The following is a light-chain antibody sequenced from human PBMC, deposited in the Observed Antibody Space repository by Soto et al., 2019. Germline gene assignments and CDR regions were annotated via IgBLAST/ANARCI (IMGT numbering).Light chain of an antibody. CDR1: SSDVGFYNY. V-gene: IGLV2-8*01. Sequence: QSALTQPPSASGSPGQSVTISCTGTSSDVGFYNYVSWYQQHPGKVPKLMVYEVNKRPSGVPDRLSGSKSGNTASLTVSGLQAEDEADYYCTSYAGGNNVFGTGTKLTVL. J-gene: IGLJ1*01. CDR3: TSYAGGNNV. CDR2: EVN.